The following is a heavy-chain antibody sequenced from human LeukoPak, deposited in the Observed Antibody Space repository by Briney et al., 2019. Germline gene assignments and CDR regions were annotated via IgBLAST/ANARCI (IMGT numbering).Heavy chain of an antibody. Sequence: GGSLRLSCAASGFTFSSYGMHWVRQAPGKGLEWVAVIWYDGSNKYYADPVKGRFTISRDNSKNALYLQMNSLRAEDTAVYYCARENTLLWFGEIDYWGQGTLVTVSS. CDR3: ARENTLLWFGEIDY. CDR1: GFTFSSYG. J-gene: IGHJ4*02. V-gene: IGHV3-33*01. D-gene: IGHD3-10*01. CDR2: IWYDGSNK.